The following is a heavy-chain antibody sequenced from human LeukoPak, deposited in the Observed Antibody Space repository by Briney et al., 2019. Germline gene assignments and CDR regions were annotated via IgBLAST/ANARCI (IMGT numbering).Heavy chain of an antibody. Sequence: GGSLRLSCAASGFTFSSYGMHWVRQAPGKGLEWVAVISYDGSNKYYADSVKGRFTISRDNSKNTLYLQMNSLRAEDTAVYYCAKGLLGSSWLNWFDPWGQGTLVTVSS. D-gene: IGHD6-13*01. CDR2: ISYDGSNK. CDR3: AKGLLGSSWLNWFDP. V-gene: IGHV3-30*18. CDR1: GFTFSSYG. J-gene: IGHJ5*02.